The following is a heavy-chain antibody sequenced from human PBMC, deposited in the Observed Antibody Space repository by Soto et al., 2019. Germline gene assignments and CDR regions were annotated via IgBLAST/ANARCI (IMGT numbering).Heavy chain of an antibody. J-gene: IGHJ1*01. V-gene: IGHV3-66*01. CDR2: VYSDDST. CDR3: AINSGRDWAEYFQH. Sequence: EVQLVESGGDLVQPWGSLSLSCAASGFTVSRSYMSWVRQAPGKGVEWVSTVYSDDSTYYADSVKGRFSISRDSSKYTLYLKVDSMRAEDTAVYYCAINSGRDWAEYFQHWGQGTLVAVSS. D-gene: IGHD2-21*01. CDR1: GFTVSRSY.